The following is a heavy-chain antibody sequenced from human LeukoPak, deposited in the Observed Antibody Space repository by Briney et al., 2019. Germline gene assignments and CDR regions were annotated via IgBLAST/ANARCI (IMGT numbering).Heavy chain of an antibody. J-gene: IGHJ4*02. V-gene: IGHV4-39*07. CDR1: GGSISSTSYY. CDR2: INHSGST. D-gene: IGHD6-13*01. CDR3: ARGKRGYSSSWYDY. Sequence: SETLSLTCTVSGGSISSTSYYWGWIRQPPGKGLEWIGEINHSGSTNYNPSLKSRVTISVDTSKNQFSLKLSSVTAADTAVYYCARGKRGYSSSWYDYWGQGTLATVSS.